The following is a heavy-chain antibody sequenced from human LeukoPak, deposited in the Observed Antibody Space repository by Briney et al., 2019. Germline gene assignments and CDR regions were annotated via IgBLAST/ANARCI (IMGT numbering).Heavy chain of an antibody. Sequence: GESLRLSCAASGFTFSSYSMNWVRQAPGKGLEWVSSISSSSSYTYYADSVKGRFTISRDNAKNSLYLQINSLRAEDTAVYFCARGMHDISGYYYGHWGQGTLVTVSS. V-gene: IGHV3-21*01. CDR1: GFTFSSYS. CDR2: ISSSSSYT. J-gene: IGHJ4*02. CDR3: ARGMHDISGYYYGH. D-gene: IGHD3-22*01.